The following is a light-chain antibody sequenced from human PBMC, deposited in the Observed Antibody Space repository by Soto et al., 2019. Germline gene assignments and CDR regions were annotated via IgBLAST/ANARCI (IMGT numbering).Light chain of an antibody. V-gene: IGLV2-14*03. J-gene: IGLJ2*01. CDR1: SSDVGGYNY. CDR3: SSFTVSGPI. Sequence: QLVLTQPASVSGSPGQSISISCTGTSSDVGGYNYVSWYQQHPGKAPKLMIYDVNIRPSGVSDRFSGSKSGNTASLTISGLQAEDEADYFCSSFTVSGPIFGGGTKLTVL. CDR2: DVN.